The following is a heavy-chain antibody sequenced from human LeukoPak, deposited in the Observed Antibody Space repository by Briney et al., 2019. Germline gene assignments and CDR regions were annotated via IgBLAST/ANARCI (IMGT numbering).Heavy chain of an antibody. CDR2: ISAYNGNT. V-gene: IGHV1-18*01. D-gene: IGHD6-13*01. CDR3: ARMAGIAAAGAQIYYYYGMDV. CDR1: GYTFTSYG. J-gene: IGHJ6*02. Sequence: ASVKVSFKASGYTFTSYGISWVRQAPGQGLEWMGWISAYNGNTNYAQKLQGRVTMTTDTSTSTAYMELRSLRSDDTAVYYCARMAGIAAAGAQIYYYYGMDVWGQGTTVTVSS.